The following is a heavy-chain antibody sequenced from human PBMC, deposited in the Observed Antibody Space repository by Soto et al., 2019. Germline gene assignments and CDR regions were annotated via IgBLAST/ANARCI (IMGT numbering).Heavy chain of an antibody. Sequence: EVQLLASGGGLVQPGGSLRLSCAASGFTFSSYAMSWVRQAPGKGLEWVSAISGSGGSTYYADSVKGRFTISRDNSKNTLYLQMNSLRAEDTAVYYCAKGAMIVVVITVLFDYWGQGTLVTVSS. CDR1: GFTFSSYA. D-gene: IGHD3-22*01. CDR2: ISGSGGST. CDR3: AKGAMIVVVITVLFDY. V-gene: IGHV3-23*01. J-gene: IGHJ4*02.